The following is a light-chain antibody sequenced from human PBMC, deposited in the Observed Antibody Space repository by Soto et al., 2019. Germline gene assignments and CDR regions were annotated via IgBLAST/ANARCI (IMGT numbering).Light chain of an antibody. CDR1: NSNIGSKY. Sequence: QCVLTQPPSASGTPWQRVTISCSGSNSNIGSKYVYWYQQLPGTAPKLLMYRNNQRASGVPDRFSGSKSGTSASLAISGLRSEDEAVYYCAAWDVGPSGPAFGGGTKVTVL. J-gene: IGLJ2*01. CDR3: AAWDVGPSGPA. CDR2: RNN. V-gene: IGLV1-47*01.